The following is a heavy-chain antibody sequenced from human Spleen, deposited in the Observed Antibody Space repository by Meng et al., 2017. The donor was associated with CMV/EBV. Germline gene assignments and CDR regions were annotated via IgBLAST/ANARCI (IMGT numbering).Heavy chain of an antibody. CDR1: GYSISSGYY. J-gene: IGHJ4*02. CDR2: VYKSGRT. V-gene: IGHV4-38-2*02. CDR3: ARFPFDY. Sequence: SETLSLTCTVSGYSISSGYYWGWIRQPPGKGLEWIGNVYKSGRTFYSPSLKSRVTISVDTSKNQFSLKLRSVAAADTAVYYCARFPFDYWGQGTVVTVSS.